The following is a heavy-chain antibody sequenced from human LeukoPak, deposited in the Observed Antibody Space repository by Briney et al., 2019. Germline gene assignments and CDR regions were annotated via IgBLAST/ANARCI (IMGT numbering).Heavy chain of an antibody. V-gene: IGHV7-4-1*02. J-gene: IGHJ4*02. CDR3: ARAGRSSWYGSRPLDY. CDR1: GYTFTSYA. D-gene: IGHD6-13*01. Sequence: ASVKVSCEASGYTFTSYAMNWVRQAPGQGLEWMGWINTNTGNPTYAQGFTGRFVFSLDTSVSTAYLQISSLKAEDTAVYYCARAGRSSWYGSRPLDYWGQGTLVTVSS. CDR2: INTNTGNP.